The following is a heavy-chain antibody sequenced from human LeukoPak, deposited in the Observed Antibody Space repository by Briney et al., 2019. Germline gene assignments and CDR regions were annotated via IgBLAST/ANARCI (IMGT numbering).Heavy chain of an antibody. J-gene: IGHJ4*02. D-gene: IGHD2-2*01. CDR2: ISSSSSYI. Sequence: GGSLRLSCAASGFTFSSYSMNWVRQAPGKGLEWVSSISSSSSYIYYADSVKGRFTISRDNAKNSLYLQMNSLRAEDTAVCYCARDLGYCSSTSCSQKHFDYWGQGTLVTVSS. V-gene: IGHV3-21*01. CDR3: ARDLGYCSSTSCSQKHFDY. CDR1: GFTFSSYS.